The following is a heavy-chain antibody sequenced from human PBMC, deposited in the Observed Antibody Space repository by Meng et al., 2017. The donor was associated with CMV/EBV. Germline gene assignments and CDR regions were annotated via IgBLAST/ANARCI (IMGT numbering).Heavy chain of an antibody. CDR2: IYYSGST. Sequence: SLTCTVAGGSISSSSYYWGWIRQPPGKGLDWIGSIYYSGSTYYNPSLKSRVTISVDTSKNQFSLKPSSVTAADTAVYYCARQVSWFDPWGQGTLVTVSS. CDR1: GGSISSSSYY. J-gene: IGHJ5*02. V-gene: IGHV4-39*01. CDR3: ARQVSWFDP.